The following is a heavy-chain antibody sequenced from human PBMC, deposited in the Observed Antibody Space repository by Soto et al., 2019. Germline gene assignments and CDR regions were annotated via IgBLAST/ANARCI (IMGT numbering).Heavy chain of an antibody. V-gene: IGHV3-15*01. CDR2: IKSKTAGGTT. Sequence: EVQLVESGGGLVMPGGSVRLSCAASGFTFSNAWMSWVRQAPGKGLEWVGRIKSKTAGGTTEYDTPVKDRFTISRDDSKNTLYLQMNSLKTEDTAVYYCARGHRSSGKIFDSWGQGTLVTVSS. CDR3: ARGHRSSGKIFDS. D-gene: IGHD3-22*01. J-gene: IGHJ4*02. CDR1: GFTFSNAW.